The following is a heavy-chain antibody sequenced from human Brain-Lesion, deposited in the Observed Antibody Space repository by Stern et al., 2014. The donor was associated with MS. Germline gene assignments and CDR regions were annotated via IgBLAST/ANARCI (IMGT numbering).Heavy chain of an antibody. CDR2: IYYSGFT. V-gene: IGHV4-39*01. D-gene: IGHD1-26*01. CDR1: GGSISSSTYY. CDR3: ARHDSVPRPSQLYSARDRGPGYFDY. Sequence: MQLVESGPGLVKPSETLSLTCTVSGGSISSSTYYWAWIRQPPGKGLEWIGTIYYSGFTYYNPSLKSRVTISVDMSKNQFSLKLSSVTAADTAIYYCARHDSVPRPSQLYSARDRGPGYFDYWGQGTLVTVSS. J-gene: IGHJ4*02.